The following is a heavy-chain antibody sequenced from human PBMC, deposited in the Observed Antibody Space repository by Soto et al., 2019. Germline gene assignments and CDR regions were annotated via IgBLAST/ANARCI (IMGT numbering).Heavy chain of an antibody. CDR1: GGSISSGGYY. D-gene: IGHD3-22*01. CDR2: IYYSGST. V-gene: IGHV4-31*03. Sequence: SETLSLTCTVSGGSISSGGYYWMWIRHHPGKGLEWIGYIYYSGSTYYNPSLKSRVTISVDTSKNQFSLKLSSVTAADTAMYYWASAYYYDSSGYYYFDYWGQGTLVTVSS. CDR3: ASAYYYDSSGYYYFDY. J-gene: IGHJ4*02.